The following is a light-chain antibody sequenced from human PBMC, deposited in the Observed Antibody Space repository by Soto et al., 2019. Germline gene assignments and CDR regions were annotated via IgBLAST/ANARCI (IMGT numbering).Light chain of an antibody. J-gene: IGKJ5*01. CDR2: AAS. V-gene: IGKV1-39*01. CDR3: QQSYSTPPIT. CDR1: QSISSY. Sequence: DIQMTQSPSSLPASVGDRVTITCRASQSISSYLNWYQQKPGKAPKLLIYAASSLQSGVPSRFSGSGSGKDFTLTISSLQPEDFATYYCQQSYSTPPITFGQGTRLEIK.